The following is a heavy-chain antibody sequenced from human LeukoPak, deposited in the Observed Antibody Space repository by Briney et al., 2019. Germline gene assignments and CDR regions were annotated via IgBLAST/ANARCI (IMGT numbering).Heavy chain of an antibody. CDR1: GYTFTSYA. Sequence: ASVKVSCKASGYTFTSYAMNWVRQAPGQGLEWMGWINPNSGGTNYAQKFQGRVTMTRDTSISTAYMELSRLRSDDTAVYYCASVSRPQQPGTGFDYWGQGTLVTVSS. V-gene: IGHV1-2*02. J-gene: IGHJ4*02. CDR3: ASVSRPQQPGTGFDY. D-gene: IGHD6-13*01. CDR2: INPNSGGT.